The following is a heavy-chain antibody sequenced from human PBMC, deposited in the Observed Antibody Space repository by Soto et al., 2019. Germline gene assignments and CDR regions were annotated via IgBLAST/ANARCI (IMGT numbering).Heavy chain of an antibody. Sequence: PGGSLRLSCAASGFTFSNYWMYWVRQAPGKGLVWVSRINSDGNSATYADSVKGRFTISRDNAKKTVYLQMNTLRDEDMAVYYCVCSGSRSNFDFWGQGTLVTVSS. CDR3: VCSGSRSNFDF. V-gene: IGHV3-74*01. CDR2: INSDGNSA. J-gene: IGHJ4*02. CDR1: GFTFSNYW. D-gene: IGHD1-26*01.